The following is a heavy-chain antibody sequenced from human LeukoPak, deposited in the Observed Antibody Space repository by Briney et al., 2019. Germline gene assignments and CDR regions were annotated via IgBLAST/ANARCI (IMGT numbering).Heavy chain of an antibody. V-gene: IGHV3-21*04. CDR1: GFTFSSYS. Sequence: GGSLRLSCAASGFTFSSYSMNWVRQAPGKGLEWVSSISSSSSYIYYADSVKGRFTISRDNAKNSLYLQMNSLRAEDTAVYYCARALRYYDILTGYYGEYYFDYWGQGTLVTVSS. D-gene: IGHD3-9*01. CDR3: ARALRYYDILTGYYGEYYFDY. CDR2: ISSSSSYI. J-gene: IGHJ4*02.